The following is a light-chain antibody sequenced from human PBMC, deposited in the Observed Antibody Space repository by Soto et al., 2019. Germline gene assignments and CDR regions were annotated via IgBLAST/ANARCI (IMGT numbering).Light chain of an antibody. CDR1: QSVLYSSYNENY. CDR3: QQYLTIPYT. CDR2: WAS. Sequence: DIVMTQSPDSLAVSLGERATVNCKSSQSVLYSSYNENYLAWYQQKPGQPPKLLIYWASTRESGVPDRFSGSGSETDFTLTISSLQAEDVAVYYCQQYLTIPYTFGQGTKLEI. J-gene: IGKJ2*01. V-gene: IGKV4-1*01.